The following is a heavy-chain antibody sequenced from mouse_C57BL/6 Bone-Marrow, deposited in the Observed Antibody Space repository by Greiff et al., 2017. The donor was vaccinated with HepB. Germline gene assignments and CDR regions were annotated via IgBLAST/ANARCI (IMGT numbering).Heavy chain of an antibody. D-gene: IGHD2-4*01. V-gene: IGHV1-76*01. CDR2: IYPGSGNT. Sequence: VQLVESGAELVRPGASVKLSCKASGYTFTDYYINWVKQRPGQGLEWIARIYPGSGNTYYNEKFKGKATLTAEKSSSTAYMQLSSLTSEDSAVYFCASYDYDEGTWFAYWGQGTLVTVSA. CDR3: ASYDYDEGTWFAY. J-gene: IGHJ3*01. CDR1: GYTFTDYY.